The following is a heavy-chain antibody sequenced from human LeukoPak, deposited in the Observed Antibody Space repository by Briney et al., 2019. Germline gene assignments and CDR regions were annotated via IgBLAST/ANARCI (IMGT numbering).Heavy chain of an antibody. V-gene: IGHV1-69*01. CDR3: ARVPSPVAGFDY. CDR1: GGTFSSYA. CDR2: IIPIFGTA. J-gene: IGHJ4*02. D-gene: IGHD6-19*01. Sequence: SVKVSCKASGGTFSSYAISWVRQTPGQGLEWMGGIIPIFGTANYAQKFQGRVTITADESTSTAYMELSSLRSEDTAVYYCARVPSPVAGFDYWGQGTLVTVSS.